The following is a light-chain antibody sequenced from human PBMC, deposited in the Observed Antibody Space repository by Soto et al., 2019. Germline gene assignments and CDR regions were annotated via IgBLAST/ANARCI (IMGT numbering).Light chain of an antibody. V-gene: IGKV4-1*01. J-gene: IGKJ1*01. CDR1: QSVLYSSNNKNY. CDR2: WAS. CDR3: QQYYSTPWT. Sequence: DIVMTQSPDSLAVSLGERATINCKSSQSVLYSSNNKNYLAWYQQKPGQPPKLLIYWASTRESGVPDRFSGSGSGTDLTLTISSLQAEDAAVYYCQQYYSTPWTFGQGTKVEIK.